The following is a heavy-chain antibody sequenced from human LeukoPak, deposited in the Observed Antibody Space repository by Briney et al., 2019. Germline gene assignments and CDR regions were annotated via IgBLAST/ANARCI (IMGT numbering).Heavy chain of an antibody. CDR2: ISGSGGSK. Sequence: PGGSLRLTCAASGFTFSSYAMSWVRQAPGKGLEWVSDISGSGGSKYYADPVRGRITISRDNSKNPLYLQMNSLRAEDTAVYYCAKVGSRTVITPVDYWGQGTLVSVSS. D-gene: IGHD3-22*01. V-gene: IGHV3-23*01. J-gene: IGHJ4*02. CDR3: AKVGSRTVITPVDY. CDR1: GFTFSSYA.